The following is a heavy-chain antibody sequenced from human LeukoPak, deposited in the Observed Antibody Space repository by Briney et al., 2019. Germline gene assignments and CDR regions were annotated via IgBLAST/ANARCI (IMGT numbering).Heavy chain of an antibody. CDR3: ARGVAYDSSGVGDY. D-gene: IGHD3-22*01. Sequence: VASVKVSCKASGYTFTSYDINWERQATGQGLEWMGWMNPNSGNTGYAQKFQGRVTITRNTSISTAYMELSSLRSEDTAVYYCARGVAYDSSGVGDYWGQGTLVTVSS. CDR1: GYTFTSYD. CDR2: MNPNSGNT. V-gene: IGHV1-8*03. J-gene: IGHJ4*02.